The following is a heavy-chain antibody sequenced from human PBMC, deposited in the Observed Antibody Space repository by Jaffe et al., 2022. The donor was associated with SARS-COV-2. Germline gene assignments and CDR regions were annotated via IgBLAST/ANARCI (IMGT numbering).Heavy chain of an antibody. CDR3: AKTPHYSVNSGYAFFDY. J-gene: IGHJ4*02. D-gene: IGHD5-12*01. V-gene: IGHV3-9*01. CDR1: GFTFEDYA. Sequence: EVQLVESGGGLVQPGRSLRLSCVASGFTFEDYAMHWVRQAPGKGLEWVSVISWNSGNIDYAASVKGRFTISRDNAKNSLYLQMNSLRAEDTALYYCAKTPHYSVNSGYAFFDYWGQGTLVTVSS. CDR2: ISWNSGNI.